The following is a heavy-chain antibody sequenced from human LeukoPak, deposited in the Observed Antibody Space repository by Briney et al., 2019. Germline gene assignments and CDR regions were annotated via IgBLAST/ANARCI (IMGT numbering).Heavy chain of an antibody. V-gene: IGHV1-69*05. CDR1: GGTFSSYA. CDR3: ARAPGPSYDFWSGYYDWFDL. Sequence: GASVKVSCKASGGTFSSYAISWVRQAPGQGLKWMGGIIPIFGTANYAQKFQGRVTITTDESTSTAYMELSSLRSEDTAVYYCARAPGPSYDFWSGYYDWFDLWGQGTLVTVSS. D-gene: IGHD3-3*01. J-gene: IGHJ5*02. CDR2: IIPIFGTA.